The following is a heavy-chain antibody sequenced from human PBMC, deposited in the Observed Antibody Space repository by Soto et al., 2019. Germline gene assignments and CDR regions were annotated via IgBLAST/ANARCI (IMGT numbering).Heavy chain of an antibody. Sequence: GGSLRLSCAASGFTFSDYYMSWIRQAPGKGLEWVSYISSSGSTIYYADSVKGRFTISRDNAKNSLYLQMNSLRAEDTAVYYCARQSITISGVALTYYFDYWGQGTLVTVSS. CDR3: ARQSITISGVALTYYFDY. J-gene: IGHJ4*02. D-gene: IGHD3-3*01. V-gene: IGHV3-11*01. CDR2: ISSSGSTI. CDR1: GFTFSDYY.